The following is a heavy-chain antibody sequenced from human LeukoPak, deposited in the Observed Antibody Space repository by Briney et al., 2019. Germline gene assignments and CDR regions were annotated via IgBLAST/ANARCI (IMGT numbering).Heavy chain of an antibody. CDR3: ARASGGPVDY. V-gene: IGHV4-59*01. Sequence: PSETLSLTCTVSGGSISSYYWSWIRQPPGKGPEWIGYIYYSGSTYYNPSLKSRVTISVDTSKNQFSLKLSSVTAADTAVYYCARASGGPVDYWGQGTLVTVSS. CDR1: GGSISSYY. D-gene: IGHD3-16*01. J-gene: IGHJ4*02. CDR2: IYYSGST.